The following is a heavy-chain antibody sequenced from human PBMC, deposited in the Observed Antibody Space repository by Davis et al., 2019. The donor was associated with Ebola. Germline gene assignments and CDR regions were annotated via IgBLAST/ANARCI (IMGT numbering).Heavy chain of an antibody. CDR3: ARVKVSVDSLSGPKDCVMDD. D-gene: IGHD3-9*01. CDR1: GFTFSDYD. CDR2: IGSSSSNT. V-gene: IGHV3-11*06. J-gene: IGHJ6*02. Sequence: PGGSLRLSCAASGFTFSDYDMNWIRQAPGKGLEWVSYIGSSSSNTKYADSVKGRFTISRDNAKNSLYLQMNSLRAEDTSVYYCARVKVSVDSLSGPKDCVMDDWGQGTTVTVSS.